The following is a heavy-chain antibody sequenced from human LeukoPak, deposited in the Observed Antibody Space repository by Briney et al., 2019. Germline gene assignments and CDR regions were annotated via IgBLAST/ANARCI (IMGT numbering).Heavy chain of an antibody. J-gene: IGHJ6*03. Sequence: GGPLRLSCAASGFTFISYSMKWVGQAQGKGLECVSYISSSSSYIYYADSVKGRFTISRDNAKNSLYLQMNSLRAEDTAVYYCAREGFYYYMDVGGKGTTVTISS. CDR2: ISSSSSYI. V-gene: IGHV3-21*05. CDR1: GFTFISYS. CDR3: AREGFYYYMDV.